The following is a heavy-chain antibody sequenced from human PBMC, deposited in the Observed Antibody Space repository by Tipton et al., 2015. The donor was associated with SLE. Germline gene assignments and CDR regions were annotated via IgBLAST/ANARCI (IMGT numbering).Heavy chain of an antibody. V-gene: IGHV4-34*01. D-gene: IGHD6-19*01. CDR3: ARGISSGWWNY. CDR2: INHSGST. J-gene: IGHJ4*02. CDR1: GGSFSGYY. Sequence: TLSLTCAVYGGSFSGYYGSWIRQPPGKGLEWLGEINHSGSTNYNPSLKSRVTISVDTSKNQFSLKLSSVTAADTAVYYCARGISSGWWNYWGQGNLVTVSS.